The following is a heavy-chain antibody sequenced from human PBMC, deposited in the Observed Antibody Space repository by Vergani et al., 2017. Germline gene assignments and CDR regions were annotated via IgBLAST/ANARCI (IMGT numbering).Heavy chain of an antibody. Sequence: EVQVVESGGGLVQPGGSLRLSCAASGFIFSDHYMDWVRQAPGKGLEWVSGISWNSGSIGYADSVKGRFTISRDNAKNSLYLQMNSLRAEDMALYYCAKDMGRGYYYGMDVWGQGTTVTVSS. J-gene: IGHJ6*02. V-gene: IGHV3-9*03. CDR3: AKDMGRGYYYGMDV. CDR1: GFIFSDHY. CDR2: ISWNSGSI.